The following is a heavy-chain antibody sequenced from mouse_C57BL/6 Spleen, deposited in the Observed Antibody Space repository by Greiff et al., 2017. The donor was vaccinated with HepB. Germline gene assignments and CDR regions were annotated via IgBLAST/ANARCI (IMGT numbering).Heavy chain of an antibody. CDR3: ARRGKLGFDY. Sequence: VQLQQSGPELVKPGASVKISCKASGYAFSSSWMNWVKQRPGKGLEWIGRIYPGDGDTNYNGKFKGKATLTADKSSSTAYMQLSSLTSEDSAVYFCARRGKLGFDYWGQGTTLTVSS. D-gene: IGHD4-1*01. J-gene: IGHJ2*01. CDR1: GYAFSSSW. V-gene: IGHV1-82*01. CDR2: IYPGDGDT.